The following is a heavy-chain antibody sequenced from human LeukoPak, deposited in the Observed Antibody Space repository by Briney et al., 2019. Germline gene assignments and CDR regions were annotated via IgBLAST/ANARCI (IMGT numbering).Heavy chain of an antibody. CDR2: IRYDGSNK. CDR1: GFAFSSYG. V-gene: IGHV3-30*02. Sequence: GGSLRLSCAASGFAFSSYGMHGFRQAPGKGLEGVAFIRYDGSNKYYADSLKGRFTISRDNSKNTLYLQMNSLSAEDTAVYYCAKDRGVWGSYRYFDYWGQGTLVTVSS. CDR3: AKDRGVWGSYRYFDY. J-gene: IGHJ4*02. D-gene: IGHD3-16*02.